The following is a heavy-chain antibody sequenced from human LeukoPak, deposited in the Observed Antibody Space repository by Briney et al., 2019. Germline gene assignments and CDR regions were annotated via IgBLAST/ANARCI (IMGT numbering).Heavy chain of an antibody. CDR1: GGSISSSSYY. V-gene: IGHV4-39*01. CDR2: IYYSGST. D-gene: IGHD3-22*01. J-gene: IGHJ4*02. Sequence: SETLSLSCTVSGGSISSSSYYWGWIRQPPGKGLEWLGSIYYSGSTYYNPSLKSRVTISVDTSKNQFSLKLSSVTAADTAVYYCARRGYDSSGYYYYLDYWGQGTLVTVSS. CDR3: ARRGYDSSGYYYYLDY.